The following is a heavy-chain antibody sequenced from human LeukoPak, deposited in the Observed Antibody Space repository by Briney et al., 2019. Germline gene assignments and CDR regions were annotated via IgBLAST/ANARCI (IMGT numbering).Heavy chain of an antibody. J-gene: IGHJ6*03. V-gene: IGHV1-46*01. CDR3: ARENVLVVPAAVLYYYYYYMDV. CDR2: INPSGGST. CDR1: GYTFTSYY. D-gene: IGHD2-2*01. Sequence: ASVKVSCKASGYTFTSYYMHWVRQPPGQGLEWMGIINPSGGSTSYAQEFQGRVTMTRGMSTSTVYMELSRLRSEDTAVYYCARENVLVVPAAVLYYYYYYMDVWGKGTTVTVSS.